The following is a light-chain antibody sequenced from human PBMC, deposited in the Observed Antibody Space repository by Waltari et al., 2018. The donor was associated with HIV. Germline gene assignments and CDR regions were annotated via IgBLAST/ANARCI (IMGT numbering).Light chain of an antibody. V-gene: IGKV3-15*01. Sequence: MTQSPATLSVSPGETVTFFCGASEDIGEKLAWYQQKRGRAPRLLVSGASSRATGVPARFSGRGSGTDFTLTITCLQSNDSAIYFCQQYSTWPRTFGQGTLV. CDR2: GAS. J-gene: IGKJ1*01. CDR3: QQYSTWPRT. CDR1: EDIGEK.